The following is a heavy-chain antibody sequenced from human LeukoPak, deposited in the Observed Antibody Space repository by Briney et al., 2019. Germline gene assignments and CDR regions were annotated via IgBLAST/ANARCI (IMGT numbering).Heavy chain of an antibody. CDR2: IIPIFGTA. CDR1: GGTFSSYA. V-gene: IGHV1-69*05. D-gene: IGHD3-22*01. CDR3: ARSKGGYYPNYFDY. J-gene: IGHJ4*02. Sequence: ASVKVSCKASGGTFSSYAISWVRQAPGQGLEWMGGIIPIFGTANYAQKFQGRVTITTDESTSTAYMELSSLRSEDTAVYYCARSKGGYYPNYFDYWGQGTLVTVSS.